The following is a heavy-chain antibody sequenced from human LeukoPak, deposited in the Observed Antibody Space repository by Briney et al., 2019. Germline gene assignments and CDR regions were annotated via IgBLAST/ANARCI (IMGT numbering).Heavy chain of an antibody. CDR1: GFTFSSYA. V-gene: IGHV3-23*01. CDR3: ASRTGAT. CDR2: ISGSGDTT. Sequence: PGGSLRLSCATSGFTFSSYALTWVRQAPGMGLEWVSAISGSGDTTYYADSVKGRFTISRDNSKNTLYLQMNSLRVEDTAVYYCASRTGATWGQGTLVTVSS. J-gene: IGHJ5*02. D-gene: IGHD1-14*01.